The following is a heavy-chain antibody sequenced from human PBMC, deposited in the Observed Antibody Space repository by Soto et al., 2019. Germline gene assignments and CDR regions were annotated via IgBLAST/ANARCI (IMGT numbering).Heavy chain of an antibody. V-gene: IGHV5-51*01. CDR1: GYSFTSYW. D-gene: IGHD6-6*01. CDR2: IYPGDSDT. J-gene: IGHJ6*02. Sequence: VESLTISCQGSGYSFTSYWIVWVLQMPGKGLEWMGIIYPGDSDTRYSPSFQGQVTISADKSISTAYLQWSSLKASDTAMYYCARLGTARSYYYGMDVWGQGTTVTVSS. CDR3: ARLGTARSYYYGMDV.